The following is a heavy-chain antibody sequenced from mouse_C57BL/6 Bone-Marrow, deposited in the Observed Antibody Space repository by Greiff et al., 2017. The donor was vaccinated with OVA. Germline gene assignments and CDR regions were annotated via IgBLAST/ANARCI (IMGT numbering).Heavy chain of an antibody. CDR3: ALTTVVARFDY. Sequence: SGPELVKPGASVKISCKASGYAFSSSWMNWVKQRPGKGLEWIGRIYPGDGDTNYNGKFKGKATLTADKSSSTAYMQLSSLTSEDSAVYFCALTTVVARFDYWGQGTTLTVSS. CDR2: IYPGDGDT. J-gene: IGHJ2*01. CDR1: GYAFSSSW. V-gene: IGHV1-82*01. D-gene: IGHD1-1*01.